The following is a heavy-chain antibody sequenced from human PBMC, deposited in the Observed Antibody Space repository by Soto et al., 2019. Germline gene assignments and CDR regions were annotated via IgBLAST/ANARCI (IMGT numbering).Heavy chain of an antibody. CDR3: AREENCSGGTCYSEYFHR. J-gene: IGHJ1*01. Sequence: ASVKVSCNASGYLFTAYSMHWVRLAPGQGLEWMGVVNPSGGSTKYAQNFQGRVTMTRDTSTTTIYTELSSLRSDDTAIYYCAREENCSGGTCYSEYFHRWGQGTLVTVSS. D-gene: IGHD2-15*01. CDR2: VNPSGGST. CDR1: GYLFTAYS. V-gene: IGHV1-46*01.